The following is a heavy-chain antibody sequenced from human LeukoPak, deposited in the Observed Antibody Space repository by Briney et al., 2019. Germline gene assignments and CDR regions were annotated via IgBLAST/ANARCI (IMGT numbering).Heavy chain of an antibody. CDR1: GGSISSGGYY. V-gene: IGHV4-39*07. D-gene: IGHD6-19*01. CDR2: IYHNGDV. CDR3: ASEVAAGSYRGFDY. J-gene: IGHJ4*01. Sequence: SETLSLTCTVSGGSISSGGYYWSWIRQSPGKGLEWIAEIYHNGDVHYNPSLKSRVTMSVDTSKNQFSLKVNSVTAADTATYFCASEVAAGSYRGFDYWGQGTLVTVSS.